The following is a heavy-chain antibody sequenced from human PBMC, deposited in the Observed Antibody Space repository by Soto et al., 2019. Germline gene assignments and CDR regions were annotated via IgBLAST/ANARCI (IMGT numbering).Heavy chain of an antibody. V-gene: IGHV4-39*01. J-gene: IGHJ4*02. CDR1: GGSISSSSYY. Sequence: QLQLQESGPGLVKPSETLSLTCTVSGGSISSSSYYWGWIRQPPGKGLEWIGSIYYSGSTYYNPSLKSRVTIPVDTSKNQFSLKLSSVTAADTAVYYCARWAWEPNYFDYWGQGTLVTVSS. CDR2: IYYSGST. CDR3: ARWAWEPNYFDY. D-gene: IGHD1-26*01.